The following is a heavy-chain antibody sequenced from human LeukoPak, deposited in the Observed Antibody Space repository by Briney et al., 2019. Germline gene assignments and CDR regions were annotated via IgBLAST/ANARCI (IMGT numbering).Heavy chain of an antibody. D-gene: IGHD3-22*01. Sequence: ASVKVSCKASGYTFTGYGISWVRQAPGQGLEWMGWISAYNGNTNYAQKLQGRVTMTTDTSTSTAYMELRSLRSDDTAVYYCARAIAVFIQYYYGSSGYSNGHFDYWGQGTLVTVSS. CDR3: ARAIAVFIQYYYGSSGYSNGHFDY. V-gene: IGHV1-18*01. J-gene: IGHJ4*02. CDR1: GYTFTGYG. CDR2: ISAYNGNT.